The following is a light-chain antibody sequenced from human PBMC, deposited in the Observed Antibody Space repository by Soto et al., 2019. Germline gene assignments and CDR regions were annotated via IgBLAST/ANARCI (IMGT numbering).Light chain of an antibody. CDR2: HAS. CDR3: QHYNSYPWT. CDR1: QTINNW. V-gene: IGKV1-5*01. Sequence: DIQMTQSPSTLSASIGDRVTITCRASQTINNWLAWYQQKPGKAPNLLIYHASNLETGVPSRLSSSAFGTDFTPTITRLQPGDFANYYCQHYNSYPWTCGQGTKVEIK. J-gene: IGKJ1*01.